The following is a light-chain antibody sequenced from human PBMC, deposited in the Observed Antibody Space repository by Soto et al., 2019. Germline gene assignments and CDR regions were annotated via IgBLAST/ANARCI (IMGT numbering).Light chain of an antibody. CDR1: QSISSN. CDR3: QQYTNWPPIT. Sequence: ERVMTESPATLSVCPGERATLSCRASQSISSNLAWYQQKPGQAPRLLIYGSSTRATGVPARFSGSGSGADFTLTISNLQSEDFAVYYCQQYTNWPPITFGQGTRLEIK. CDR2: GSS. V-gene: IGKV3-15*01. J-gene: IGKJ5*01.